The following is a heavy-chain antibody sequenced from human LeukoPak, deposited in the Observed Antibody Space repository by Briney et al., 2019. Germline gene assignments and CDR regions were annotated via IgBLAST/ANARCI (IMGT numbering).Heavy chain of an antibody. CDR3: ATLRPVDTAMAYYFDY. CDR2: ISSSSSYI. Sequence: PGGSLRLSCAASGFTFSSYSMNWVRQAPGKGLEWVSSISSSSSYIYYADSVKGRFTISRDNAKNSLYPQMNSLRAEDTAVYYCATLRPVDTAMAYYFDYWGQGTLVTVSS. V-gene: IGHV3-21*01. J-gene: IGHJ4*02. D-gene: IGHD5-18*01. CDR1: GFTFSSYS.